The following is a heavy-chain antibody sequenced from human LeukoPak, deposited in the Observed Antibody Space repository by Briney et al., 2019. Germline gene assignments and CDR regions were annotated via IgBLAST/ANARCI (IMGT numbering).Heavy chain of an antibody. CDR1: GFTLSNSW. V-gene: IGHV3-7*03. CDR3: ASATSAYYYPDAFDI. D-gene: IGHD3-22*01. CDR2: IKQDGSEK. J-gene: IGHJ3*02. Sequence: GGSLRLSCVVSGFTLSNSWMSWVRQAPGKGLEWVANIKQDGSEKYYVDSVKGRFTISRDNAKNSLYLQMSSLRAEDTAVYYCASATSAYYYPDAFDIWGQGTMVTVSS.